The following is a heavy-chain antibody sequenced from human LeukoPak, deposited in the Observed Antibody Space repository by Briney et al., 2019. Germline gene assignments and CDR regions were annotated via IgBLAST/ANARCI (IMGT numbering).Heavy chain of an antibody. D-gene: IGHD3-3*01. J-gene: IGHJ4*02. V-gene: IGHV1-2*02. CDR1: GYTFTGYY. CDR2: INPNSGGT. Sequence: ASVKVSRKASGYTFTGYYMHWVRQAPGQGLEWMGWINPNSGGTNYAQKFQGRVTMTRDTSISTAYMELSRLRSDDTAVYYCARWGYDFWSGYYSGIYWGQGTLVTASS. CDR3: ARWGYDFWSGYYSGIY.